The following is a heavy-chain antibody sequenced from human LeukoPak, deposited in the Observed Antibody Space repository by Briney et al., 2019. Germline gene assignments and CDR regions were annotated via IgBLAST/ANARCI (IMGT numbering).Heavy chain of an antibody. CDR3: VRDGDGTMIPGFDY. CDR2: VSVSGST. D-gene: IGHD3-22*01. V-gene: IGHV4-4*07. Sequence: SETLSLSCTVSTDPMSNYYWSWIRQPAGKGLEWVGRVSVSGSTDYNASLRGRVTMSIDTSKNQFSLELRSVTAADTAVYYCVRDGDGTMIPGFDYWGQGTLVTVSS. CDR1: TDPMSNYY. J-gene: IGHJ4*02.